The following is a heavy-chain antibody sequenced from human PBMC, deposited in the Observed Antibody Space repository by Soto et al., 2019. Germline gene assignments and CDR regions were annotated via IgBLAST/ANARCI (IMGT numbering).Heavy chain of an antibody. V-gene: IGHV3-30-3*01. CDR3: ARVHRDDSSGYPDY. CDR2: ISYDGSNK. D-gene: IGHD3-22*01. CDR1: GFTFSSYA. J-gene: IGHJ4*02. Sequence: HPGGSLRLSCAASGFTFSSYAMHWVRQAPGKGLEWVAVISYDGSNKYYADSVKGRFTISRDNSKNTLYLQMNSLRAEDTAVYYCARVHRDDSSGYPDYWCQGTLVTVSS.